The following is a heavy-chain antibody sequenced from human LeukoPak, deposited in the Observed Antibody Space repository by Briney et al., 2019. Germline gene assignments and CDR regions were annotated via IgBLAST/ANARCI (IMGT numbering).Heavy chain of an antibody. V-gene: IGHV4-59*01. CDR1: GGSISGYY. J-gene: IGHJ4*02. CDR2: IYYSGTT. CDR3: ARSDFWSGSFDY. Sequence: SETLSLTCTVSGGSISGYYWSWIRQPPGKGLEWIGYIYYSGTTNYNPSLKSRLTISVDTSKNQFSLKLTSVTAADTALYYCARSDFWSGSFDYWGQGTLVTVSS. D-gene: IGHD3-3*01.